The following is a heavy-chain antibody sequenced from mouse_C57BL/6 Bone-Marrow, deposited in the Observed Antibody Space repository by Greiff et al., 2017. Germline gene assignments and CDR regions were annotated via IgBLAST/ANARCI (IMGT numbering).Heavy chain of an antibody. Sequence: DVMLVESGGGLVKPGGSLKLSCAASGFPFSDYGMHWVRQAPEKGLEWVAYISSGSSTIYYADTVKGRFTISRDNAKNTLFLQMTSLRSEDTAMYYCARRLFAYWGQGTLVTVSA. CDR3: ARRLFAY. CDR2: ISSGSSTI. CDR1: GFPFSDYG. J-gene: IGHJ3*01. V-gene: IGHV5-17*01.